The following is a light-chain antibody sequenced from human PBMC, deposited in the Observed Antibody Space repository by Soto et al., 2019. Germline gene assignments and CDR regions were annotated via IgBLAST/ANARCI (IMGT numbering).Light chain of an antibody. CDR2: GAS. CDR3: QQYDSSPRT. V-gene: IGKV3-20*01. J-gene: IGKJ1*01. Sequence: EIVLTQSTATLSLSPGARATLSCRASQSVSSYLAWYQQKPGQAPRLLIYGASSRATGIPDRFSGSGSGTDFTLTISSLEPEDFAVYYCQQYDSSPRTFGQGTKVDIK. CDR1: QSVSSY.